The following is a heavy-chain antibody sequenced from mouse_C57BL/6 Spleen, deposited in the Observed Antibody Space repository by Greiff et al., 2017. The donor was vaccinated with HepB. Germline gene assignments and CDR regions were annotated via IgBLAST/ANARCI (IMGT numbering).Heavy chain of an antibody. D-gene: IGHD2-3*01. Sequence: ESGAELVRPGASVTLSCKASGYTFTDYEMHWVKQTPVHGLEWIGAIDPETGGTAYNQKFKGKAILTADKSSSTAYMELRSLTSEDSAVYYCTRGYSYAMDYWGQGTSVTVSS. CDR1: GYTFTDYE. V-gene: IGHV1-15*01. CDR2: IDPETGGT. CDR3: TRGYSYAMDY. J-gene: IGHJ4*01.